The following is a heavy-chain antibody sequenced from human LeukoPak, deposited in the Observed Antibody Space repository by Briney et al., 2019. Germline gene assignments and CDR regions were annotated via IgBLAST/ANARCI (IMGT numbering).Heavy chain of an antibody. J-gene: IGHJ4*02. Sequence: PGGSLRLSCAASGFTFSSYAMHWVRQAPGKGLEWVAVISYDGSNKYYADSVKGRFTISRDNSKNTLYLQMNSLGAEDTAVYYCAKPIVVVPAAIGYWGQGTLVTVSS. D-gene: IGHD2-2*02. CDR2: ISYDGSNK. CDR1: GFTFSSYA. CDR3: AKPIVVVPAAIGY. V-gene: IGHV3-30-3*02.